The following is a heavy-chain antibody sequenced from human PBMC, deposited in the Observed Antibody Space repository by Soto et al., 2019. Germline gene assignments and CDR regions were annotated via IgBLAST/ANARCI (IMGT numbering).Heavy chain of an antibody. Sequence: GGSLRLSXATSGFTFSSFWVTWVRQAPGKGLEWVANIKQDGNEKYYVDSVRGRFTIFRDNAKNSLYLQMNNLRAEDTAVYYCAREAYRGYSYPLYWGQGTLVTVSS. CDR1: GFTFSSFW. CDR3: AREAYRGYSYPLY. J-gene: IGHJ4*02. CDR2: IKQDGNEK. V-gene: IGHV3-7*01. D-gene: IGHD5-18*01.